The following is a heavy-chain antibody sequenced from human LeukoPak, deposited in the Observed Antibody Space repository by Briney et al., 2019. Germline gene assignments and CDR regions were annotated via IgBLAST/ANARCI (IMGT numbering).Heavy chain of an antibody. CDR1: GFTFSSYA. Sequence: GGSLRLPCAASGFTFSSYAMHWVRQAPGKGLEWVAVISYDASNIYYADSVKGRFTISRDNSKSTLYLQMNSLRAEDTAVYYCARAGGSGWSPFDYWGQGTLVTVSS. D-gene: IGHD6-19*01. J-gene: IGHJ4*02. CDR3: ARAGGSGWSPFDY. V-gene: IGHV3-30-3*01. CDR2: ISYDASNI.